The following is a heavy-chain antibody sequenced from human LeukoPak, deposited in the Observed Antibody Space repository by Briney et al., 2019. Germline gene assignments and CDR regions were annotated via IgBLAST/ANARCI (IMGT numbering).Heavy chain of an antibody. V-gene: IGHV1-8*03. J-gene: IGHJ4*02. CDR1: GYTFTSYG. CDR3: ARSLGEDLEAPSV. CDR2: MNPNSGYT. Sequence: ASVTVSFKASGYTFTSYGINWVRQATGQGLEWMAWMNPNSGYTGYAQKFQGRVTLTRDTSITTAFMELSSLRSEDTAVYYCARSLGEDLEAPSVWGQGTLVTVSS. D-gene: IGHD5/OR15-5a*01.